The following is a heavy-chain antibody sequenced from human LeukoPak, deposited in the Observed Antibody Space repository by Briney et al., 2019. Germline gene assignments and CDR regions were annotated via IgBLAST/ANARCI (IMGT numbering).Heavy chain of an antibody. D-gene: IGHD6-13*01. CDR1: GGSFSGYY. CDR3: ATIAAAGTKEYNWFDP. CDR2: INHSGST. J-gene: IGHJ5*02. Sequence: PSETLSLTCAVYGGSFSGYYWSWIRQPPGKGLEWIGEINHSGSTNYNPSLKSRVTISVDTSKNQFSLKLSSVTAADTAVYYCATIAAAGTKEYNWFDPWGQGTLVTVSS. V-gene: IGHV4-34*01.